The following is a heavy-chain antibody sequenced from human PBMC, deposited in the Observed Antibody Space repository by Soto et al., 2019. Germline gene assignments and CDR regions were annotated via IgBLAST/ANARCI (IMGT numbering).Heavy chain of an antibody. V-gene: IGHV4-31*03. CDR1: GGSISSGGYY. Sequence: SETLSLTCTASGGSISSGGYYWSWIRQHPGKGLEWIGYIYYSGSTYYNPSLKSRVTISVDTSKNQFSLKLSSVTAADTAVYYCARIPKGGWSLYYYYGMDVWGQGTTVTVSS. D-gene: IGHD6-19*01. CDR2: IYYSGST. CDR3: ARIPKGGWSLYYYYGMDV. J-gene: IGHJ6*02.